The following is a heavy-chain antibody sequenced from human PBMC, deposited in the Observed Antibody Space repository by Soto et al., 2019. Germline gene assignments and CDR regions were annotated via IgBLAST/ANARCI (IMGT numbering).Heavy chain of an antibody. CDR1: GFSLSTSGVG. D-gene: IGHD2-15*01. CDR2: IYWDDDK. Sequence: SGPTLVNPTQTLTLTCTFSGFSLSTSGVGVGWIRQPPGKALEWLALIYWDDDKRYSPSLKSRLTLTKDTSKNQVVLTMTNMDPVDTATYYCAHRPSYCSGGSCYSGFDYWGQGTLVTVSS. CDR3: AHRPSYCSGGSCYSGFDY. V-gene: IGHV2-5*02. J-gene: IGHJ4*02.